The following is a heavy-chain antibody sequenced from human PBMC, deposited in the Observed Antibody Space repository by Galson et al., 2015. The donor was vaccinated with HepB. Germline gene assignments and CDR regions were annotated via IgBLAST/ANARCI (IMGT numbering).Heavy chain of an antibody. CDR3: ARDASISLTAEYFQH. Sequence: SCKASGYTFTNYDISRVRQAPGQGLEWIGWISGYNGNTNYAQKLQGRVTVTTDTSTTTAYMELRSLRSDDTAVYYCARDASISLTAEYFQHWGQGTLVAVSS. V-gene: IGHV1-18*01. CDR2: ISGYNGNT. CDR1: GYTFTNYD. J-gene: IGHJ1*01. D-gene: IGHD1-14*01.